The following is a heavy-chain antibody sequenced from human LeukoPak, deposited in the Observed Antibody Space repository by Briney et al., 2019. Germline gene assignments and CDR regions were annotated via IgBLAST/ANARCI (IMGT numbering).Heavy chain of an antibody. J-gene: IGHJ6*03. Sequence: GGSLRLSCTASGFTFSSYSMNWVRQAPGKGLEWFSYISSSSSTIYYADSVKGRFTISRDNAKNSLYLQMNSLRAEDTAVYYCARSCSSTTCYSYYYYYMDVWGKGTTVTVSS. V-gene: IGHV3-48*01. CDR3: ARSCSSTTCYSYYYYYMDV. CDR2: ISSSSSTI. CDR1: GFTFSSYS. D-gene: IGHD2-2*01.